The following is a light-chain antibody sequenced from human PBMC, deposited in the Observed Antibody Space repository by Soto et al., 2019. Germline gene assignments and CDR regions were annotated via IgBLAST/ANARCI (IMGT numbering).Light chain of an antibody. V-gene: IGLV2-14*01. J-gene: IGLJ1*01. CDR1: SGDIGSYNR. CDR2: EVT. Sequence: QSVLPPPASVSGSPGQSITISCTGTSGDIGSYNRVSWYQQHPGKAPKLIIYEVTDRPSGVSNRFSGSKSGNTASLTISGLQAEDEAEYYCSSYTNINTRACVFGTGTKV. CDR3: SSYTNINTRACV.